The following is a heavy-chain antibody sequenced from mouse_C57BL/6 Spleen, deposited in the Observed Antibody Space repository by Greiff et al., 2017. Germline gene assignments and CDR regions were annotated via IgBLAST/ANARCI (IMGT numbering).Heavy chain of an antibody. D-gene: IGHD1-1*01. V-gene: IGHV1-22*01. CDR1: GYTFTDYN. J-gene: IGHJ2*01. CDR3: ARHYGSSLKDYFDY. CDR2: INPNNGGT. Sequence: VQLQQSGPELVKPGASVKMSCKASGYTFTDYNMHWVKQSHGKSLEWIGYINPNNGGTSYNQKFKGKATLTVNKSSSTAYMELRSLTSEDSAVYYCARHYGSSLKDYFDYWGQGTTLTVSS.